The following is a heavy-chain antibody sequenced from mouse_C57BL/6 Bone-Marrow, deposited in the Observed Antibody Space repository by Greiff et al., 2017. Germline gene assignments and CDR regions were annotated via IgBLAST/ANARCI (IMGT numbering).Heavy chain of an antibody. CDR1: GYSFTGYY. CDR3: AREGYDYGSSGFAY. D-gene: IGHD1-1*01. J-gene: IGHJ3*01. V-gene: IGHV1-31*01. CDR2: IYPYNGVS. Sequence: VQLQQSGPALVKPGASVKISCKASGYSFTGYYMHWVKQSHGNILDWIGYIYPYNGVSSYNQKFKGKATLTVDKSSSTAYMELRSLTSEDSAVYYCAREGYDYGSSGFAYWGQGTLVTVSA.